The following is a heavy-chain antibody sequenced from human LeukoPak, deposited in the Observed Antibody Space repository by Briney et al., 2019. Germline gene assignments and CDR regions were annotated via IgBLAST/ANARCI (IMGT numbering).Heavy chain of an antibody. CDR3: ASHLRRDYGPYSLFFDI. Sequence: GESLKISCKGSGYSFTSYWIGWVRQMPGKGLEWMGIIYPGDSDTRYSPSFQGQVTISADKSISTAYLQWSSLKASDTAMYCCASHLRRDYGPYSLFFDIWGQGTMVTVSS. D-gene: IGHD3-9*01. CDR1: GYSFTSYW. V-gene: IGHV5-51*01. J-gene: IGHJ3*02. CDR2: IYPGDSDT.